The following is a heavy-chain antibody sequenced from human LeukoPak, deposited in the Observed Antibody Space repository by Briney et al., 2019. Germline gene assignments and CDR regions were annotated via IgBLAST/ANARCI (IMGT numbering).Heavy chain of an antibody. D-gene: IGHD3-9*01. CDR1: GFTFSSYA. CDR2: ISGSGGST. CDR3: AKECDYDILTGYFEHSDY. Sequence: GGSLRLSCAASGFTFSSYAMSWVRQAPGKGLEWVSAISGSGGSTYYADSVKGRFTISRDNSKNTLYLQMNSLRAEDTAVYYCAKECDYDILTGYFEHSDYWRGATLVTVSS. J-gene: IGHJ4*02. V-gene: IGHV3-23*01.